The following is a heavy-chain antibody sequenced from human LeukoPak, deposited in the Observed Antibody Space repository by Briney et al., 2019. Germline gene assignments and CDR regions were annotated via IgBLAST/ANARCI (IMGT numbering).Heavy chain of an antibody. D-gene: IGHD6-6*01. V-gene: IGHV4-39*01. J-gene: IGHJ4*02. CDR2: LYSSGST. Sequence: SETLSLTYTVSGGSISSNNYFWGWIRQSPGKGLEWIGSLYSSGSTHYNLSLKSRVTMSIDTSKNQFSLKLTSVTAADTAVYYCARLHRMTTIGPHPPDYWGLGTLVTVSS. CDR3: ARLHRMTTIGPHPPDY. CDR1: GGSISSNNYF.